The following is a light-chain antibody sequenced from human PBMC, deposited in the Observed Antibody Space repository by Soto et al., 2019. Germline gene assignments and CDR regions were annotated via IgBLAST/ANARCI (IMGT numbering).Light chain of an antibody. V-gene: IGKV1-39*01. J-gene: IGKJ1*01. CDR3: QQYGSSPWT. Sequence: DIQMTQSPSSLSASVGDRVIITCRASQTISSHLNWYQQRPGKAPNLLVYAASSLQSGVPSRFTGSGSGTDFTLTISSLQPEDFAVYYCQQYGSSPWTFGQGTKVDNK. CDR1: QTISSH. CDR2: AAS.